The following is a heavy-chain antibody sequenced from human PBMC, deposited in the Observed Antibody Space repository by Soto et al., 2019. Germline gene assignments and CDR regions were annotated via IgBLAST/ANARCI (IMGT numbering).Heavy chain of an antibody. CDR2: MNPNSGNT. V-gene: IGHV1-8*01. CDR1: GYTFTSYD. D-gene: IGHD4-17*01. J-gene: IGHJ6*03. CDR3: ARELPYGDGHYYYYYMDV. Sequence: QVQLVQSGAEVKKPGASVKVSCKASGYTFTSYDINWVRQATGQGIEWMGWMNPNSGNTGYAQKFQGRVTMTRNTPISTAYMELSSRRSEDTAVYYCARELPYGDGHYYYYYMDVWGKGTTVTVSS.